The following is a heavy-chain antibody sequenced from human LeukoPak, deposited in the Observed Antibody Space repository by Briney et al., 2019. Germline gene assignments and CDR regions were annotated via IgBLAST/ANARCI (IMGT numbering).Heavy chain of an antibody. Sequence: GASVKVSCKASGYTFTNYGVSWVRQAPGQGLEWMGWISAYNGNTNYAQKLQGRVTMTTDTSTSTAYMELRSLRSDDTVVYYCARDKEGPTVTPVNPFDYWGQGTLVTVSS. J-gene: IGHJ4*02. CDR1: GYTFTNYG. D-gene: IGHD4-17*01. CDR2: ISAYNGNT. CDR3: ARDKEGPTVTPVNPFDY. V-gene: IGHV1-18*01.